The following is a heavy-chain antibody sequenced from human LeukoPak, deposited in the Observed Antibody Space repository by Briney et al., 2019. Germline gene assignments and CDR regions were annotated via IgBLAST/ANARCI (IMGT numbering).Heavy chain of an antibody. D-gene: IGHD1-26*01. Sequence: SETLSLTCTVSGGSISSYYWSWIRQPPGKGLEWIGYIYYSGSTNYNPSPKSRVTISVDTSKNQFSLKLSSVTAADTAVYYCARGEVGVTDYWGQGTLVTVSS. CDR1: GGSISSYY. CDR2: IYYSGST. CDR3: ARGEVGVTDY. J-gene: IGHJ4*02. V-gene: IGHV4-59*01.